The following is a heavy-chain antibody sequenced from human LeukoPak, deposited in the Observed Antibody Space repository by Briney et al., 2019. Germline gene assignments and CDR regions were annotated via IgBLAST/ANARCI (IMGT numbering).Heavy chain of an antibody. V-gene: IGHV3-20*04. Sequence: TGGSLRLSCAASGFTFDDYGMSWVRQAPGKGLEWVSGINWNGGSTGYADSVKGRFTISRDNAKNSLYLQMNSLRAEDTALYYCAAGRGYSYGHHNSGQGTLVTVSS. CDR2: INWNGGST. CDR1: GFTFDDYG. D-gene: IGHD5-18*01. CDR3: AAGRGYSYGHHN. J-gene: IGHJ4*02.